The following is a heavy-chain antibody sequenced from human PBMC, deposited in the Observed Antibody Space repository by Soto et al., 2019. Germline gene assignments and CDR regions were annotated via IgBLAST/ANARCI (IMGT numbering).Heavy chain of an antibody. CDR1: GGTFSSNP. V-gene: IGHV1-69*06. Sequence: QVQLMQSGAEVRKPGSSVTVSCKASGGTFSSNPISWVRQAPGQGLEWMGGIIPIFGTPHYARRFLDRVTLTADRSTHTAFVELTSLTSEDTATYYCARDLSAVTRLESFKYYRMDVWGQGTTVTVS. CDR3: ARDLSAVTRLESFKYYRMDV. J-gene: IGHJ6*02. D-gene: IGHD4-17*01. CDR2: IIPIFGTP.